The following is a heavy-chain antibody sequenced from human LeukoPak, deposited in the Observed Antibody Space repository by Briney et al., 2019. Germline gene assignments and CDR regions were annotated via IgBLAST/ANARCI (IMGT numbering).Heavy chain of an antibody. D-gene: IGHD2-21*02. Sequence: ASVPVSCKPSGYTFTHYCMYWVRQAPGHRLEWTGIINPRVGSTSYAQQLLRRVTMTRDTSTSTVYMELSSLRSEDTAVYYCATDGGAYCGGDCYSDYWGQGTLVTVSS. V-gene: IGHV1-46*01. J-gene: IGHJ4*02. CDR1: GYTFTHYC. CDR2: INPRVGST. CDR3: ATDGGAYCGGDCYSDY.